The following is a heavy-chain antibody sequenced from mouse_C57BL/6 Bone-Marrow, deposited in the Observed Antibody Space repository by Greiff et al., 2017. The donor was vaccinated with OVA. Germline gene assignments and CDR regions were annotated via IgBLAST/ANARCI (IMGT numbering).Heavy chain of an antibody. CDR1: GYTFTSYW. D-gene: IGHD2-2*01. CDR2: IDPSDSYT. Sequence: QVQLKQSGAELVKPGASVKLSCKASGYTFTSYWMQWVKQRPGQGLEWIGEIDPSDSYTNYNQKFKGKATLTVDTSSSTAYMQLSSLTSEDSAVYYCARRGVTTIYYFDYWGQGTTLTVSS. V-gene: IGHV1-50*01. J-gene: IGHJ2*01. CDR3: ARRGVTTIYYFDY.